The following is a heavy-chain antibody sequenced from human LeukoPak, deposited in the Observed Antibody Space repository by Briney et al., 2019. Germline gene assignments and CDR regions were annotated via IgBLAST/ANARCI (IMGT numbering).Heavy chain of an antibody. CDR3: ARGDIIRGDYNWFDP. Sequence: PSETLSLTCSVSGGSINSDYWSWIRQCPGKGLEWIGYMFYTGSTNYNPSLKSRVTMSLATSKNQFSLKLTSVTAADTAVYYCARGDIIRGDYNWFDPWGQGILVTVSS. CDR2: MFYTGST. V-gene: IGHV4-59*12. J-gene: IGHJ5*02. CDR1: GGSINSDY. D-gene: IGHD3-10*01.